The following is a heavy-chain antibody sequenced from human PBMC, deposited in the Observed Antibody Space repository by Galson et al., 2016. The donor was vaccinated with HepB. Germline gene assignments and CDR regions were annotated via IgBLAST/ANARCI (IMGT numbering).Heavy chain of an antibody. D-gene: IGHD3/OR15-3a*01. Sequence: SVKVSCKASGATFNSYTFSWVRQAPGQGLEWMGGIVPIFGTTNDAQKFQDRVTITADESTSTAYMELSSLTSEDTAVYYCARGTGTYYFDYWGQGTLVTVSP. CDR1: GATFNSYT. CDR3: ARGTGTYYFDY. J-gene: IGHJ4*02. V-gene: IGHV1-69*13. CDR2: IVPIFGTT.